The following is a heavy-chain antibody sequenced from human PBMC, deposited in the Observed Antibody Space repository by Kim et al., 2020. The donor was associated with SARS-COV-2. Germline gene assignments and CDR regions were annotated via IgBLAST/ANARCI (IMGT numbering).Heavy chain of an antibody. Sequence: YYAASVKGRFPISRDNSKNPLYLQMTSLRAEDTAVYYCAKDPPPIFWNPIGGQGTLVTVSS. D-gene: IGHD3-9*01. J-gene: IGHJ4*02. V-gene: IGHV3-23*01. CDR3: AKDPPPIFWNPI.